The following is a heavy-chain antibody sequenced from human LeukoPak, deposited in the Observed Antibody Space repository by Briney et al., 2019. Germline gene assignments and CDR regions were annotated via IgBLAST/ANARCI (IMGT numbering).Heavy chain of an antibody. CDR2: ISGSGGST. D-gene: IGHD3-3*01. Sequence: GGSLRLSCASSGFTFSSYAMSWVRKAPGKGLEWVSAISGSGGSTYYADSVKGRFTISRDNSKNTLYLQMNSLRAEDTAVYYCAKTRADYDFWSGYHTFDYWGQGTLVTVSS. CDR1: GFTFSSYA. V-gene: IGHV3-23*01. J-gene: IGHJ4*02. CDR3: AKTRADYDFWSGYHTFDY.